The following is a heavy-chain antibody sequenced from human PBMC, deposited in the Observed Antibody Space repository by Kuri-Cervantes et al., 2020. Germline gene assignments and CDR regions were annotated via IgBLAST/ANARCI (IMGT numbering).Heavy chain of an antibody. V-gene: IGHV4-38-2*02. Sequence: SETLSLTCTVSGYSINNVYYWGWIRQTPGKGLEWIGGIYPGGSAYYNPSVKGRVTVSEDTSKNQLSLRLISVTAADTAVYYCARGYYHMDVWGEGTSVTVSS. CDR2: IYPGGSA. J-gene: IGHJ6*03. CDR1: GYSINNVYY. CDR3: ARGYYHMDV.